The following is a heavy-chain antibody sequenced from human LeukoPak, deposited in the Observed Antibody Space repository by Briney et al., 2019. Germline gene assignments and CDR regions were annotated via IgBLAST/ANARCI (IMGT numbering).Heavy chain of an antibody. J-gene: IGHJ3*02. CDR3: ATNYAQNAFDI. D-gene: IGHD2-2*01. Sequence: FTSFXXXXXXXXXXQRLXWMGWINTGNGNTEYSQKFQGRVTIIRDTSASTAYMDLSSLRSEDTAVYYCATNYAQNAFDIWGQGTMVTVSS. CDR2: INTGNGNT. CDR1: FTSFX. V-gene: IGHV1-3*04.